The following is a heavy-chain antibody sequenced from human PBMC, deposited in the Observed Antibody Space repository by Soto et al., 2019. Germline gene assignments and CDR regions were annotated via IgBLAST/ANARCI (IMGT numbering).Heavy chain of an antibody. V-gene: IGHV1-69*01. CDR2: IIPISGTA. CDR1: GVTFSSYA. J-gene: IGHJ6*02. CDR3: ARSQGSSTSLEIYYYYYYGMDV. Sequence: QVQLVQCGAEVKKPGSSVKVSCKASGVTFSSYAISWVRQAPGQGLEWMGGIIPISGTANYAQKFQGRVTITADETTRTAYMELSSLRSEDTPVYYCARSQGSSTSLEIYYYYYYGMDVWGQGTTVNVSS. D-gene: IGHD2-2*01.